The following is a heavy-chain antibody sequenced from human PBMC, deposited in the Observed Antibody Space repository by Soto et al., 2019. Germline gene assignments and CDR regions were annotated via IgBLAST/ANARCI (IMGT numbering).Heavy chain of an antibody. CDR3: AKDRVAVSGPEDY. CDR1: GVTFSSYA. CDR2: ISGSGGST. D-gene: IGHD6-19*01. Sequence: GSLRLSCLASGVTFSSYAMSWVRQAPGKGLEWVSAISGSGGSTYYADYVKGRFTISRDNAKNTLYLQMNSLRAEDTAVYYCAKDRVAVSGPEDYWGQGPLVTDSP. V-gene: IGHV3-23*01. J-gene: IGHJ4*02.